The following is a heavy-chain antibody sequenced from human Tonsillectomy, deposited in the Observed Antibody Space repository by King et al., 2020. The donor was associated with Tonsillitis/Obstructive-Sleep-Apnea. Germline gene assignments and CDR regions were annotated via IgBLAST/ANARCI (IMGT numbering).Heavy chain of an antibody. CDR2: ISGSGGST. J-gene: IGHJ1*01. Sequence: VQLVESGGGLVQPGGSLRLSCAASGFTFSSYAMSWVRQAPGKGLEWVSAISGSGGSTYYADSVKGRFTISRANSKNTLYLQMNSLRAEDTAVYYCAKDYRTTVTQRAPAEYFQHWGQGTLVTVSS. D-gene: IGHD4-17*01. CDR3: AKDYRTTVTQRAPAEYFQH. CDR1: GFTFSSYA. V-gene: IGHV3-23*04.